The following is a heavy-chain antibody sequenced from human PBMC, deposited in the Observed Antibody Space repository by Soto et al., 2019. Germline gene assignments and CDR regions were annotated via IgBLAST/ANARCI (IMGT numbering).Heavy chain of an antibody. CDR2: VYYSGTT. CDR1: GGSISTSSYY. J-gene: IGHJ4*02. Sequence: SETLSLTCTVSGGSISTSSYYWAWIRQPPGKGLEWIGSVYYSGTTYYNPSLKSRVTISADTSNNQFSLKLNYVTASDTAMYFWSRHFGYSSSWYGHFDLWGLGTLVT. D-gene: IGHD6-13*01. CDR3: SRHFGYSSSWYGHFDL. V-gene: IGHV4-39*01.